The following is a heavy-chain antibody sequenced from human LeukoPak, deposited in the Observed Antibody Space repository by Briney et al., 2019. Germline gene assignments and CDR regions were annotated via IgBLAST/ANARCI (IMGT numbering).Heavy chain of an antibody. CDR2: IYTSGST. CDR1: SGSISSGSYY. CDR3: ARGGTYYDILTGYYPTGMDV. J-gene: IGHJ6*02. Sequence: SQTLSLTCTVSSGSISSGSYYWSWIRQPAGKGLEWIGRIYTSGSTNYNPSLKSRVTISVDTSKNQFSLKLSSVTAADTAVYYCARGGTYYDILTGYYPTGMDVWGQGTTVTVSS. D-gene: IGHD3-9*01. V-gene: IGHV4-61*02.